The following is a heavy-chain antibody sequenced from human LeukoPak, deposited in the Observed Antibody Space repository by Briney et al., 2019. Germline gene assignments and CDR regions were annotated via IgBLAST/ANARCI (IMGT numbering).Heavy chain of an antibody. D-gene: IGHD6-13*01. CDR3: ARDSSSWYVSWFDP. V-gene: IGHV4-4*07. CDR1: GGSISSYY. J-gene: IGHJ5*02. Sequence: SETLSLTCTVSGGSISSYYWSWIRQPAGKGLEWIGRIYTSGSTNYNPSLKSRVTMSVDTSKNQFSLKLNSVTSADTAVYYCARDSSSWYVSWFDPWGQGTLVTVSS. CDR2: IYTSGST.